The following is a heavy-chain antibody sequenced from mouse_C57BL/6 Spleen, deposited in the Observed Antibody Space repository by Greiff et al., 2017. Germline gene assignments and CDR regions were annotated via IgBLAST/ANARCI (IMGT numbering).Heavy chain of an antibody. CDR1: GFTFSDYG. V-gene: IGHV5-17*01. D-gene: IGHD3-3*01. CDR2: ISSGSSTI. J-gene: IGHJ3*01. Sequence: EVKLMESGGGLVKPGGSLKLSCAASGFTFSDYGMHWVRQAPEKGLEWVAYISSGSSTIYYADTVKGRFTISRDNAKNTLFLQMTSLRSEDTAMYYCARDQTGTGFAYWGQGTLVTVSA. CDR3: ARDQTGTGFAY.